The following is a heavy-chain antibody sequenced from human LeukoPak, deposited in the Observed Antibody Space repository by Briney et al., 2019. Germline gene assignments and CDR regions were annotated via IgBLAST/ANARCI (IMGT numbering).Heavy chain of an antibody. CDR1: GFTFSDYY. V-gene: IGHV3-11*04. D-gene: IGHD1-26*01. J-gene: IGHJ6*03. CDR2: ISSRGSTK. Sequence: GGSLRLSCAASGFTFSDYYMSWIRQAPGKGLEWVSYISSRGSTKYYADFVKGRFTISRDNAKKSVYLQMNSLRAEDTAVYYCARSPWDSRLYMDVWGKGTTVTVS. CDR3: ARSPWDSRLYMDV.